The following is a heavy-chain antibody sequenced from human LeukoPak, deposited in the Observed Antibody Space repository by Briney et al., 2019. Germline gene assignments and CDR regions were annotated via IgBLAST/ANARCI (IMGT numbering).Heavy chain of an antibody. CDR2: INSDGSST. D-gene: IGHD2-2*01. CDR3: ARSSYYYYYMDV. V-gene: IGHV3-74*01. CDR1: GCTFSSYW. J-gene: IGHJ6*03. Sequence: GGSLRLSCAASGCTFSSYWMHWVRQAPGKGLVWVSRINSDGSSTSYADSVKGRFTISRDNAKNTLYLQINSLRAEDTAVYYCARSSYYYYYMDVWGKGTTVTVSS.